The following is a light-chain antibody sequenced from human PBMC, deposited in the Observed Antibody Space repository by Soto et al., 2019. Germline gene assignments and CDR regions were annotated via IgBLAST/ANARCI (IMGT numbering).Light chain of an antibody. J-gene: IGKJ2*01. Sequence: ETVMTQSPTTLSVSPGERATLSCRASQSVRSKLAWYQEKPGQAPRLLIYDASTRATGIPARFSGSGSGTEFSLTISSLQSEDFAVYYCQQYNDWPPVTLGQGTKLEIK. CDR2: DAS. V-gene: IGKV3-15*01. CDR3: QQYNDWPPVT. CDR1: QSVRSK.